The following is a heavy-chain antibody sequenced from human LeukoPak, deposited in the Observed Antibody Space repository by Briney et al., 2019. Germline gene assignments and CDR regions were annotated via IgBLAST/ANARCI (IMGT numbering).Heavy chain of an antibody. D-gene: IGHD1-26*01. Sequence: SETLSLTCTVSGGSVSSNSNYWSWIRQPPGKGLEWIGYNTYFGSASYNPSLKGRVTISVDTSKKQFSLKLSSVTAADTAVYYCARFWDSRDWYFDLWGRGALVTVSP. CDR1: GGSVSSNSNY. CDR3: ARFWDSRDWYFDL. J-gene: IGHJ2*01. V-gene: IGHV4-61*01. CDR2: NTYFGSA.